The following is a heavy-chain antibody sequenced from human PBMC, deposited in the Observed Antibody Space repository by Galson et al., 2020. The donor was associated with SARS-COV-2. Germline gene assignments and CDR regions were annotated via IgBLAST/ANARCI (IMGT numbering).Heavy chain of an antibody. V-gene: IGHV1-18*04. D-gene: IGHD3-10*01. CDR3: ARDAQSRYFGSGSYNDY. Sequence: GASVKVSCKASGYTFTSYGIIWVRQAPGQGLEWMGWISAYNGVTNYAQNLQGRVTMTTDTSTSITYMELRSLRSDDTAVYYCARDAQSRYFGSGSYNDYWGQGTLVTVSS. J-gene: IGHJ4*02. CDR2: ISAYNGVT. CDR1: GYTFTSYG.